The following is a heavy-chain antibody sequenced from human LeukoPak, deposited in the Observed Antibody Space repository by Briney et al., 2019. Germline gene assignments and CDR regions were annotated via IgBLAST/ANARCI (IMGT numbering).Heavy chain of an antibody. CDR3: ARERFSGSYAGPYYYYGMDV. J-gene: IGHJ6*02. V-gene: IGHV6-1*01. CDR1: GDSVSSNSAA. CDR2: TYYRSKWYN. Sequence: SQTLSLTCAISGDSVSSNSAAWNWIRQSPSRGLEWLGRTYYRSKWYNDYAVSVKSRITINPDTSKNQFSLQLNSVTPEDTAVYYCARERFSGSYAGPYYYYGMDVWGQGTPVTVSS. D-gene: IGHD1-26*01.